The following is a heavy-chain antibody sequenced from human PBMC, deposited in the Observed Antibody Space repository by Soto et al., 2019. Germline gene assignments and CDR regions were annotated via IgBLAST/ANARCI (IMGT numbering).Heavy chain of an antibody. CDR2: ISWNSGTI. J-gene: IGHJ5*02. CDR3: ARGGSVGLTSSAGTTTWLGP. Sequence: GGSLRLSCAASGFTFDDFAMHWVRQAPGKGLDWVSGISWNSGTIVYADSVRGRFTVSRDNAKNSLYLQLNSVTVEDSGFYYCARGGSVGLTSSAGTTTWLGPWGQGTLVTVSS. CDR1: GFTFDDFA. V-gene: IGHV3-9*01. D-gene: IGHD1-1*01.